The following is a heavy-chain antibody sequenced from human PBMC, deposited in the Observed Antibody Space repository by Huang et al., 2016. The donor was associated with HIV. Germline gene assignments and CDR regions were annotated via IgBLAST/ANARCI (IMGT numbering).Heavy chain of an antibody. V-gene: IGHV1-69*13. J-gene: IGHJ4*02. CDR1: GGTFSSYA. CDR3: ARARGYYDSSVSYYFDY. D-gene: IGHD3-22*01. CDR2: IIPIFGTA. Sequence: QVQLVQSGAEVKKPGSSVKVSCKASGGTFSSYAISWVRQAPGQGLEWVGGIIPIFGTANDAQKCQGRVTITADESTSTAYMELSSLRSEDTAVYYCARARGYYDSSVSYYFDYWGQGTLVTVSS.